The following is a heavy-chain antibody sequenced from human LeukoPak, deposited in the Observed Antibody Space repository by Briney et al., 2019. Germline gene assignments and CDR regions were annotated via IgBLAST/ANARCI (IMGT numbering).Heavy chain of an antibody. D-gene: IGHD3-9*01. CDR1: GFAFNTYG. CDR3: AKWGPYDILTGRIN. Sequence: GGSLRLSCAASGFAFNTYGMQWVRQAPGKGLEWVANIKPDESEKYYVGSVKGRFTISRDNAKNSLYLQMNSLRAEDTAVYYCAKWGPYDILTGRINWGQGTLVTVSS. CDR2: IKPDESEK. J-gene: IGHJ4*02. V-gene: IGHV3-7*03.